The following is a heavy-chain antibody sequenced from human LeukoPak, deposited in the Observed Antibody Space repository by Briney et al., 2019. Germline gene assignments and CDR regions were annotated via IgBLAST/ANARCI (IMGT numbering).Heavy chain of an antibody. CDR3: ASLGSKGDAFDI. D-gene: IGHD7-27*01. J-gene: IGHJ3*02. CDR1: GGSISSYY. CDR2: IYYSGST. V-gene: IGHV4-59*08. Sequence: SETLSLTCTVSGGSISSYYWSWIRQPPGKGLEWIGYIYYSGSTNYNPSLKSRVTISVDTSKSQFSLKLSSVTAADTAVYYCASLGSKGDAFDIWGQGTMVAVSS.